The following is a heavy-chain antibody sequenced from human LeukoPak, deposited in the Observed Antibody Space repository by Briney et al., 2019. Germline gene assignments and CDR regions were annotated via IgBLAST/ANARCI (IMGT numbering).Heavy chain of an antibody. V-gene: IGHV3-23*01. Sequence: GGSLRLSCAASGFTLSNLAMGWVRQAPGKGLEWVSAISGNGGSAYYADSVKGRFTISRDNAKNSLYLQMNSLRGEDAALYYCAVLHYYAMDVWGQGTTVTVSS. J-gene: IGHJ6*02. CDR2: ISGNGGSA. CDR1: GFTLSNLA. CDR3: AVLHYYAMDV. D-gene: IGHD2-8*01.